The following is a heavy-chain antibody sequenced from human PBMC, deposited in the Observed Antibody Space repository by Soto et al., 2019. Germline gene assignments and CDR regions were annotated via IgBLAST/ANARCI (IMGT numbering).Heavy chain of an antibody. Sequence: EVQLVESGGGLVQPGGSLRLSCAASGFSLNTFWMTWVRLAPGKGLEWVANINQDGSDRYYVDSVKGRFTISRANAKNSLYLQMNSLRVEDTAVYHCANIWETWAFPCYGMEVWGQGTTVTVPS. V-gene: IGHV3-7*01. CDR1: GFSLNTFW. J-gene: IGHJ6*02. CDR3: ANIWETWAFPCYGMEV. CDR2: INQDGSDR. D-gene: IGHD3-16*01.